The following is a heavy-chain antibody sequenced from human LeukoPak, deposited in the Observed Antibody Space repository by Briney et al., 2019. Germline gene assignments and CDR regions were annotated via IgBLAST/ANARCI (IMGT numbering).Heavy chain of an antibody. Sequence: TGGSLRLSCAASGFSFSIHDMTWVRQAPGKGLEWVSTISNSDNSTYYADSVKGRFTFSRDNSKNTLYLQMNSLRAEDTAVYYCAKRNYYFDYWGQGTLVTVSS. J-gene: IGHJ4*02. CDR3: AKRNYYFDY. V-gene: IGHV3-23*01. CDR1: GFSFSIHD. CDR2: ISNSDNST. D-gene: IGHD1-14*01.